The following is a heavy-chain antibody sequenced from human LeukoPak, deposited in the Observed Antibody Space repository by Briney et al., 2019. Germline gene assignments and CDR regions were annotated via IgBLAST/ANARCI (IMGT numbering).Heavy chain of an antibody. CDR3: ARDIESIGDYGYYGMDV. CDR2: INPNSGGT. Sequence: ASVKVSCKASGYTFTGYYMHWVRQAPGQGLEWMGWINPNSGGTNYAQKFQGRVTMTSDTSISTAYMELSRLRSDDTAVYYCARDIESIGDYGYYGMDVWGQGTTVTVSS. CDR1: GYTFTGYY. J-gene: IGHJ6*02. D-gene: IGHD4/OR15-4a*01. V-gene: IGHV1-2*02.